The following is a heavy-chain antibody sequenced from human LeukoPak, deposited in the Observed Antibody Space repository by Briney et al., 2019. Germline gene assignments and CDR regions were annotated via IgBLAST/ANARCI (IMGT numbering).Heavy chain of an antibody. CDR2: LNPNSGDT. J-gene: IGHJ4*02. D-gene: IGHD5-24*01. Sequence: GASVKVSCKAYRYTFTPYYMHWVRQAPGQGLEWMGWLNPNSGDTNYAQKFQGRVSMTRDSSISTAYMDLSDLRSDDTAVYSCARGRNIEMTTMSGGSDYWGQGTLVTVSS. V-gene: IGHV1-2*02. CDR3: ARGRNIEMTTMSGGSDY. CDR1: RYTFTPYY.